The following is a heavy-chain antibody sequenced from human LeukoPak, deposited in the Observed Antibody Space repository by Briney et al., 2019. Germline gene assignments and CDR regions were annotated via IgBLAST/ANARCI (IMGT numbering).Heavy chain of an antibody. CDR1: GYTLTELS. J-gene: IGHJ3*01. D-gene: IGHD1-26*01. V-gene: IGHV1-2*02. Sequence: ASVKVSCKVSGYTLTELSMHWVRQAPGQRPEWMGWMNPKNGGTNYARKFEGRVTMTRDTSIDTAYMEVNRLTSDDTAVYYCARVSGSYRRDAFDVWGQGTMVTVSS. CDR3: ARVSGSYRRDAFDV. CDR2: MNPKNGGT.